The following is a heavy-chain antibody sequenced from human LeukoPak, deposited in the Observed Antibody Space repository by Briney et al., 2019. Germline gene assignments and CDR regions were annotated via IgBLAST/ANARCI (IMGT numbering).Heavy chain of an antibody. J-gene: IGHJ6*03. V-gene: IGHV1-2*02. CDR3: ARGTTVTLDGYYYYMDV. CDR2: INPNSGGT. D-gene: IGHD4-17*01. CDR1: GYTLTGYY. Sequence: RASVKVSCKASGYTLTGYYMHWVRQAPGQGLEWMGWINPNSGGTNYAQKFQGRVTMTRDTSISTAYMELSRLRSDDTAVYYCARGTTVTLDGYYYYMDVWGKGTTVTISS.